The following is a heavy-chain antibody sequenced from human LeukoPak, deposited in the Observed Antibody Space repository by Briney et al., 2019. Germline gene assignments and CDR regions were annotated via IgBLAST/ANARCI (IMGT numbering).Heavy chain of an antibody. CDR3: TGAPRRYYYYNSGYYYPH. CDR2: IRSKAYDGTT. D-gene: IGHD3-22*01. V-gene: IGHV3-49*03. J-gene: IGHJ4*02. CDR1: GFTFGDYA. Sequence: GGSLRLSCTASGFTFGDYALSWFRQAPGKGLEWVGFIRSKAYDGTTEYAASVKGRFTISRNDSKCIAYLQMNSLKTEDTAVYYCTGAPRRYYYYNSGYYYPHWGQGTLVTVSS.